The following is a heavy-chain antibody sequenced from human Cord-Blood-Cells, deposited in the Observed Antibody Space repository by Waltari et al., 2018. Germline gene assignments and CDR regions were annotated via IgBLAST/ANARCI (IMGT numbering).Heavy chain of an antibody. CDR1: GFTVSSTY. V-gene: IGHV3-53*01. D-gene: IGHD6-13*01. Sequence: EVQLVESGGGLIQPGGSLRLSWAASGFTVSSTYMGWFRQAPGKGLEWVSVIYSGGSTYYADSVKGRFTISRDNSKNTLYLQMNSLRAEDTAVYYCARLDSSSWSHFDYWGKGTLVTVSS. J-gene: IGHJ4*02. CDR3: ARLDSSSWSHFDY. CDR2: IYSGGST.